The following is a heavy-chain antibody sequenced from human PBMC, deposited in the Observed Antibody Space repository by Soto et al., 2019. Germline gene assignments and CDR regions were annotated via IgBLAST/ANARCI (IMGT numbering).Heavy chain of an antibody. Sequence: PSETLSLTCAVYGGSFSGYYWSWIRQPPGKGLEWIGEINHSGSTNYNPSLKSRVTISVDTSKNQFSLKLSSVTAADTAVYYCARTRFSRGSSRPRGVSLYFDSGGQGTLVTVPS. CDR1: GGSFSGYY. CDR3: ARTRFSRGSSRPRGVSLYFDS. J-gene: IGHJ4*02. CDR2: INHSGST. D-gene: IGHD6-13*01. V-gene: IGHV4-34*01.